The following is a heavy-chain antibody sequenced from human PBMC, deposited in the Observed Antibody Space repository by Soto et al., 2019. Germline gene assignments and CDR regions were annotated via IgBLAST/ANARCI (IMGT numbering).Heavy chain of an antibody. CDR1: GYSFTTYW. D-gene: IGHD3-22*01. CDR3: GRNNYFDSSAPPDGMDV. J-gene: IGHJ6*02. CDR2: IDPTDSYT. V-gene: IGHV5-10-1*01. Sequence: GESLKISCQASGYSFTTYWISWVRQMPGKGLECMGRIDPTDSYTDYGPSFEGHVTMSVDRSINTAFLEWSSLKASDTAMYYCGRNNYFDSSAPPDGMDVWGQGTTVTVSS.